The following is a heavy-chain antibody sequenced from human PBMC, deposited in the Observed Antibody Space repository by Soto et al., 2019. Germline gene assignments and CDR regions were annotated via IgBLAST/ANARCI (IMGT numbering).Heavy chain of an antibody. J-gene: IGHJ4*02. Sequence: PGGSLRLSCAASGVTFSTYGMHWVRQAPGKGLEWVGRIKRKIDGGTTDYAAPVKGRSTISRDDSKNTLYLQMNSLKTEDTAVYYCTTALHGSFCDSWGQGTLVTVSS. CDR3: TTALHGSFCDS. CDR2: IKRKIDGGTT. V-gene: IGHV3-15*07. CDR1: GVTFSTYG.